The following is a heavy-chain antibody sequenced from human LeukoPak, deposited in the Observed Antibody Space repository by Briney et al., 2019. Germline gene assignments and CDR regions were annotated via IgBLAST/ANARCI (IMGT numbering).Heavy chain of an antibody. J-gene: IGHJ4*02. CDR1: GGSISSSNW. V-gene: IGHV4-4*02. D-gene: IGHD3-22*01. Sequence: SGTLSLTCAVSGGSISSSNWWSWVRQPPGKGLEWIGEIYHSGSTNYNPSLKSRVTISVDKSKNQFSLKLSSVIAADTAVYYCASRNAYYDSSGYYNPFDYWGQGTLVTVSS. CDR2: IYHSGST. CDR3: ASRNAYYDSSGYYNPFDY.